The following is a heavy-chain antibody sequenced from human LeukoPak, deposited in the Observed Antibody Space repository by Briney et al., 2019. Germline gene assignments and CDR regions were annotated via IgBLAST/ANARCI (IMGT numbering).Heavy chain of an antibody. J-gene: IGHJ6*03. CDR1: GGSFSGYY. Sequence: SETLSLTCAVYGGSFSGYYWSWIRQPPGKGLEWIGEINHSGSTNYNPSLKSRVTISVDTSKNQFSLKLSSVTAADTAVYYCARVRLDYSNYYYYMDVWGKGTTVTVSS. CDR3: ARVRLDYSNYYYYMDV. V-gene: IGHV4-34*01. CDR2: INHSGST. D-gene: IGHD4-11*01.